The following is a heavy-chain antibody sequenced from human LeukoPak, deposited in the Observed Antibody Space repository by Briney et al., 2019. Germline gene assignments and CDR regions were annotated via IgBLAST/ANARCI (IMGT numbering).Heavy chain of an antibody. J-gene: IGHJ4*02. CDR3: ARDVERLFDY. D-gene: IGHD1-1*01. CDR2: ISYDGSNK. V-gene: IGHV3-30*03. CDR1: GFTFSSYG. Sequence: GGSLRLSCAASGFTFSSYGMHWVRQAPGKGLEWVAVISYDGSNKYYADSVKGRFTISRDNSKNTLYLQMNSLRAEDTAVYYCARDVERLFDYWGQGTLVTVSS.